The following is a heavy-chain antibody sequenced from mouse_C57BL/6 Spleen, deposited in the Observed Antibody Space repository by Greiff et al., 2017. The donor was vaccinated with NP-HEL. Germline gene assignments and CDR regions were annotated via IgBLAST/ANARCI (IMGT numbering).Heavy chain of an antibody. CDR3: ARGEGYAMDY. J-gene: IGHJ4*01. CDR2: IDPSDSYT. Sequence: QVQLQQPGAELVMPGASVKLSCKASGYTFTSYWMHWVKQRPGQGLEWIGEIDPSDSYTNYNQKFNGKSTLTVDKSSSTAYMQLSSLTSEDSAVYYCARGEGYAMDYWGQGTSVTVSS. CDR1: GYTFTSYW. V-gene: IGHV1-69*01.